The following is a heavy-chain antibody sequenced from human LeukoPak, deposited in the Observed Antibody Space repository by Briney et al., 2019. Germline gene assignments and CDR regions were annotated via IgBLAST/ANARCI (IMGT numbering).Heavy chain of an antibody. CDR1: GGSISSYY. Sequence: SETLSLTCTVSGGSISSYYWSWIRQPPGKGLEWIGYIYYSGSTNYNPSLESRVTISVDTSKNQFSLKLSSVTAADTAVYYCARGVRYSGKAVVVRYYYMDVWGKGTTVTVSS. CDR2: IYYSGST. D-gene: IGHD2-15*01. CDR3: ARGVRYSGKAVVVRYYYMDV. V-gene: IGHV4-59*01. J-gene: IGHJ6*03.